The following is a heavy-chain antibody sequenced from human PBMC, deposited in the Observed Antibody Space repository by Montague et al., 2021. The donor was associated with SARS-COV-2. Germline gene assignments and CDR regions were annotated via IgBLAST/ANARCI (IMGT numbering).Heavy chain of an antibody. V-gene: IGHV4-39*01. CDR3: ARHSGGSEVSGLDY. J-gene: IGHJ4*02. CDR1: IRSSTYY. CDR2: IYPGGKM. Sequence: SETRSLTCTVSIRSSTYYWAWIRQHPGKGLEWIGSIYPGGKMFYNSSLKSRVTMSIDTSENQFSLNLNSVTAADTAVYYCARHSGGSEVSGLDYWGQGTLVTVSS. D-gene: IGHD3-10*01.